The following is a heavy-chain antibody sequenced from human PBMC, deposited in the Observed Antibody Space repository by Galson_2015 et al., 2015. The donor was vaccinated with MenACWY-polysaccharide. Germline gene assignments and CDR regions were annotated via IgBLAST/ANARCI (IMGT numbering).Heavy chain of an antibody. CDR3: ARIIARKYSFADS. Sequence: SVKVSCKASGYKFSSYDINWVRQASGPGLEWMGWMNPNSGNTGYAQKFQGRVTMTSNSAMTTAYMELSSLRSEDTAVYYCARIIARKYSFADSWGQGTLVTVSS. CDR1: GYKFSSYD. D-gene: IGHD2-15*01. J-gene: IGHJ4*02. CDR2: MNPNSGNT. V-gene: IGHV1-8*01.